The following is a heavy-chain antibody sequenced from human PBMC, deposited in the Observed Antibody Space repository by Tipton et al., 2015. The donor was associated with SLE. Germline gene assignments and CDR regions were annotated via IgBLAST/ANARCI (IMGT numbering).Heavy chain of an antibody. Sequence: TLSLTCTVSGGSISSGGYYWSWIRQPAGKGLEWIGRIYTSGSTNYNPSLKSRVTISVDTSKNQFSLKLSSVTAADTAVYYCARDVGYCTNGVCPPFYYWGQGTLVTVSS. V-gene: IGHV4-61*02. CDR1: GGSISSGGYY. CDR2: IYTSGST. D-gene: IGHD2-8*01. J-gene: IGHJ4*02. CDR3: ARDVGYCTNGVCPPFYY.